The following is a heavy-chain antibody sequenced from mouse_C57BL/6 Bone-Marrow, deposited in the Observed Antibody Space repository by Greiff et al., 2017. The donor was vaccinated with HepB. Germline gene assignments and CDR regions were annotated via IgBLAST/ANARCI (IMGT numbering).Heavy chain of an antibody. Sequence: QVQLKQSGPGLVQPSQSLSITCTVSGFSLTSYGVHWVRQSPGQGLEWLGVIWRGGSTDYNAAFISRLSISKDKSKSHVFLKMNSLQADDTAIYYCARDGYYGEYYYAMDYWGQGTSVTVSS. CDR2: IWRGGST. V-gene: IGHV2-2*01. CDR1: GFSLTSYG. J-gene: IGHJ4*01. CDR3: ARDGYYGEYYYAMDY. D-gene: IGHD2-3*01.